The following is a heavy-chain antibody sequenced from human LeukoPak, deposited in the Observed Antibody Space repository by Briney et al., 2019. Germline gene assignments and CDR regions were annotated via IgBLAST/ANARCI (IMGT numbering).Heavy chain of an antibody. CDR3: ARDLRPGYSSFDRNAFDI. D-gene: IGHD6-19*01. J-gene: IGHJ3*02. Sequence: SETLSLTCTVSGGSISSYYWSRIRQPAGKGLEWIGRIYTSGSTNYNPSLKSRVTMSVDTSKNQFSLKLSSVTAADTAVYYCARDLRPGYSSFDRNAFDIWGQGTMVTVSS. CDR2: IYTSGST. CDR1: GGSISSYY. V-gene: IGHV4-4*07.